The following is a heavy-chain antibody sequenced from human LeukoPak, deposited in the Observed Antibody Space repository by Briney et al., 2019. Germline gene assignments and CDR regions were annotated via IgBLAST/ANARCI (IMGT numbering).Heavy chain of an antibody. V-gene: IGHV3-30*18. Sequence: GGSLRLSCAASGFTFSSYGMHWVRQAPGKGLEWVAVISYDGSNKYYADSVKGRFTISRDNSKNTLYLQMNSLRAEDTAVYYCAKDKTAMAFYFDYWGQGTLVTVSS. CDR3: AKDKTAMAFYFDY. CDR2: ISYDGSNK. CDR1: GFTFSSYG. J-gene: IGHJ4*02. D-gene: IGHD5-18*01.